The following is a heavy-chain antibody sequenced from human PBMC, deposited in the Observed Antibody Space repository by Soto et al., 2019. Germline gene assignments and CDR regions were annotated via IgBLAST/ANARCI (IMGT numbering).Heavy chain of an antibody. CDR3: ARHRGQSNSGYNH. J-gene: IGHJ4*02. CDR2: IYYSGST. Sequence: PSETLSLTCSVSGGSVNSDGYSWGWIRQPPGKGLEWIGSIYYSGSTYYNPSLKSRVTIPVDTSKNQVSLKVSSVTAADTAVYYWARHRGQSNSGYNHGGQETLVTVSS. D-gene: IGHD1-1*01. V-gene: IGHV4-39*01. CDR1: GGSVNSDGYS.